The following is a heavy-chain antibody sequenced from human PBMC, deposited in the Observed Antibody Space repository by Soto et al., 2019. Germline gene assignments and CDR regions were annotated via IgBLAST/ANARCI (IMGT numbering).Heavy chain of an antibody. CDR1: GGTFSSYT. Sequence: QVQLVQSGAEVKKPGSSVKVSCKASGGTFSSYTISWVRQAPGQGREWMGRIIPILGIANYAQKFQGRFTVSADKSTSTAYMEQSSLRCEDTAVYYCARGRRDGGNYEANYYWGQGTLVTVSS. D-gene: IGHD4-4*01. CDR2: IIPILGIA. CDR3: ARGRRDGGNYEANYY. J-gene: IGHJ4*02. V-gene: IGHV1-69*02.